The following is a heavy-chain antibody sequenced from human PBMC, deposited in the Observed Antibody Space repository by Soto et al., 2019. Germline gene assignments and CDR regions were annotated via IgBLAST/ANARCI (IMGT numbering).Heavy chain of an antibody. CDR1: GFALSGYW. D-gene: IGHD2-21*02. CDR3: ARWESGDWYLGI. J-gene: IGHJ4*02. V-gene: IGHV3-7*03. Sequence: GGSLRLSCAASGFALSGYWMTWVRQAPGKGLEWVASINPDGTLKYYVDSVKGRFTISRDNADNSLFLQMISLRVEDTAVYYCARWESGDWYLGIWGQGTLVTVSS. CDR2: INPDGTLK.